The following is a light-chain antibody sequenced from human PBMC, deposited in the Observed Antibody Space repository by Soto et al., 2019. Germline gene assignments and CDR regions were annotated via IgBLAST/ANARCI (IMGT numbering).Light chain of an antibody. CDR2: EVS. J-gene: IGLJ1*01. V-gene: IGLV2-14*01. CDR1: SRDVGGYNY. CDR3: SSFTSSSTLA. Sequence: QSALTQPASVSGSPGQSITISCTGTSRDVGGYNYVSWYQQRPGKAPKLMIYEVSNRPSGVSNRFSGSKSGNTASLTISGLQAEDEADYYCSSFTSSSTLAFGTGTKVTVL.